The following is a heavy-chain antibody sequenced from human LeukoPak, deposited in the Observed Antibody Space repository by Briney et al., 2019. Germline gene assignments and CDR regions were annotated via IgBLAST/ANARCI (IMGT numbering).Heavy chain of an antibody. V-gene: IGHV1-18*01. J-gene: IGHJ6*02. CDR2: ISAYNGNT. CDR3: ARESSGSYQYYYYYGMDV. Sequence: ASVTVSCKASGYTFTSYGISWVRQAPGQGLEWMGWISAYNGNTNYAQKLQGRVTMTTDTSTSTAYMELRSLRSDDTAVYYCARESSGSYQYYYYYGMDVWGQGTTVTVSS. CDR1: GYTFTSYG. D-gene: IGHD1-26*01.